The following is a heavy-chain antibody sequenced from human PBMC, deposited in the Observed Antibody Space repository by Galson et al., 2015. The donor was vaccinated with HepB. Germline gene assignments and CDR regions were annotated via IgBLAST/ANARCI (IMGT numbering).Heavy chain of an antibody. CDR2: IWYDGNIK. CDR1: GFTFSSYG. V-gene: IGHV3-33*01. Sequence: SLRLSCAASGFTFSSYGMHWVRQAPGKGLEWVAVIWYDGNIKYYADSVKGRFTISRDNSKNMLYLQMNSLRAEDTAVYYCARMTSLVRGVSAFNNYYMDVWGKGTTVTVSS. D-gene: IGHD3-10*01. CDR3: ARMTSLVRGVSAFNNYYMDV. J-gene: IGHJ6*03.